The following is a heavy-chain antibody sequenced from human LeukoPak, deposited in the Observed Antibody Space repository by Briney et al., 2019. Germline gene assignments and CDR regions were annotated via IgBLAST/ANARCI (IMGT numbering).Heavy chain of an antibody. CDR1: GFTIANHG. CDR2: ISHDGAAV. D-gene: IGHD6-19*01. Sequence: GGSLRLSCAVSGFTIANHGMHWVRQAPGKGLEWVAMISHDGAAVYYGDSVKGRLTISRDNSNNTLYLQMNSLRVEDTAVYYCAKDWGSSGWYNWFDPWGQGTLVTVSS. J-gene: IGHJ5*02. V-gene: IGHV3-30*18. CDR3: AKDWGSSGWYNWFDP.